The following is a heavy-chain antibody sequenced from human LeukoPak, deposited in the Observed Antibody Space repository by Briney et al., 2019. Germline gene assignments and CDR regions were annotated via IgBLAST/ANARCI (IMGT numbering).Heavy chain of an antibody. V-gene: IGHV1-8*03. CDR2: MNPNSGNT. D-gene: IGHD6-19*01. J-gene: IGHJ6*03. CDR1: GYTFTSYD. CDR3: ARVGVAGRVRYYYYYMDV. Sequence: ASVKVSCKASGYTFTSYDINWVRQATGQGLEWMGWMNPNSGNTGYAQKFQGRVTITRNTSISTAYTELSSLRSEDTAVYYCARVGVAGRVRYYYYYMDVWGKGTTVTVSS.